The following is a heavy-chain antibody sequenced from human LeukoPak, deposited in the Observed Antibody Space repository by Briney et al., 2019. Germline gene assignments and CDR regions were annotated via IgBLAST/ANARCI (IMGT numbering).Heavy chain of an antibody. CDR2: IFPSGGEI. J-gene: IGHJ5*02. CDR3: AKRGEGVSNAWYMNNWFDP. D-gene: IGHD6-13*01. CDR1: GFTFSTFA. V-gene: IGHV3-23*01. Sequence: GGSLRLSCEASGFTFSTFAMIWVRQPPGKGLEWVSSIFPSGGEIHYADSVKGRFTISRDNSKNNLYLQMNSLRTEDTAVYYCAKRGEGVSNAWYMNNWFDPWGQGTLVTVSS.